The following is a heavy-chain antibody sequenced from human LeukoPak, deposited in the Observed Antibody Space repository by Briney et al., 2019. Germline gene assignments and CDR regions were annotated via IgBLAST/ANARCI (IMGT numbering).Heavy chain of an antibody. CDR1: GYTLTELS. J-gene: IGHJ4*02. V-gene: IGHV1-24*01. Sequence: ASVKVSCKVSGYTLTELSMHWVRQAPGKGLEWMGGFDPEDGETIYAQKFQGRVTMTEDTSTDTAYMELSSLRSEDTAVYYCATSVGATRYFDYWGQGTLVTVSS. CDR3: ATSVGATRYFDY. CDR2: FDPEDGET. D-gene: IGHD1-26*01.